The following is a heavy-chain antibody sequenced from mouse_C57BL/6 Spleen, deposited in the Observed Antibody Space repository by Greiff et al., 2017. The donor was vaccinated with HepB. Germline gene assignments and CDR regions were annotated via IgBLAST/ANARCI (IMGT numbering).Heavy chain of an antibody. CDR2: ISDGGSYT. Sequence: EVKVVESGGGLVKPGGSLKLSCAASGFTFSSYAMSWVRQTPEKRLEWVATISDGGSYTYYPDNVKGRFTISRDNAKNNLYLQMSHLKSEDTAMYYCARDRPNYYFDYWGQGTTLTVSS. J-gene: IGHJ2*01. CDR3: ARDRPNYYFDY. V-gene: IGHV5-4*01. CDR1: GFTFSSYA.